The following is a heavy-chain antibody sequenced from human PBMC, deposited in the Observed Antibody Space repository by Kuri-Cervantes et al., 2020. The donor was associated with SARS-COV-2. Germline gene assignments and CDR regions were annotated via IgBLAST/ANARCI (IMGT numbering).Heavy chain of an antibody. CDR1: GGSFSGYY. V-gene: IGHV4-34*01. J-gene: IGHJ4*02. CDR3: ARGWLFGY. Sequence: GSLRLSCAVYGGSFSGYYWSWIRQPPGKGLEWIGEINHSGSTNYNPSHKSRVTISVDTSKNQFSLKLSSVTAADTAVYYCARGWLFGYWGQGTLVTVSS. CDR2: INHSGST. D-gene: IGHD2-21*01.